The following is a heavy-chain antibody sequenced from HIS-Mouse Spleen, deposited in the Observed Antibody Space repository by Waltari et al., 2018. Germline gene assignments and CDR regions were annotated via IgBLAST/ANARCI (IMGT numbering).Heavy chain of an antibody. J-gene: IGHJ3*02. CDR3: ARAGNRYYYDSSGYYGDAFDI. CDR2: TSAYKSNT. Sequence: QVQLVQSGAEVKKPGASVKVSCKASGYTFTSYGISWVRQAPGQGLEWMGWTSAYKSNTSYAQKLQGRVTMTIDTSTSTAYMELRSLRSDDTAVYYCARAGNRYYYDSSGYYGDAFDIWGQGTMVTVSS. V-gene: IGHV1-18*01. D-gene: IGHD3-22*01. CDR1: GYTFTSYG.